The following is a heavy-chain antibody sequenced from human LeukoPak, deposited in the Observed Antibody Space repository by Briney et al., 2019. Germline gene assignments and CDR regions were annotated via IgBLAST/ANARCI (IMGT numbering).Heavy chain of an antibody. J-gene: IGHJ4*02. CDR2: ISNSTSTI. V-gene: IGHV3-48*02. CDR1: GFTFSTYG. Sequence: PGGSLRLTCTVSGFTFSTYGMNWVRQAPGKGLEWVSYISNSTSTIYYAYSVNGRFTISRDNAKNTLYLQMNSLREEDTAVYYCARADCGGGFCYSGFYFWGQGTLVTVSS. CDR3: ARADCGGGFCYSGFYF. D-gene: IGHD2-15*01.